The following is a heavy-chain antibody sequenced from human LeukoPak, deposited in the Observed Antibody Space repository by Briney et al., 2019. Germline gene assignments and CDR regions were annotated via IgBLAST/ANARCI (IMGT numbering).Heavy chain of an antibody. CDR3: ARGGSAEIRGVDPILDY. J-gene: IGHJ4*02. CDR2: INPSGGST. Sequence: ASVKVSCKASGYTFTSYYMHWVRQAPGQGLGWMGIINPSGGSTSYAQKFQGRVTMTRDTSTSTVYMELSSLRSEDTAVYYCARGGSAEIRGVDPILDYWGQGTLVTVSS. CDR1: GYTFTSYY. V-gene: IGHV1-46*01. D-gene: IGHD3-10*01.